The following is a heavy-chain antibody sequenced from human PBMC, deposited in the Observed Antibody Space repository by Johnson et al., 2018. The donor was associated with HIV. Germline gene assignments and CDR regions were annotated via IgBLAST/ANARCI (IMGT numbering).Heavy chain of an antibody. J-gene: IGHJ3*02. CDR3: ARDRRITIFGSGRAVQSNDAFDI. V-gene: IGHV3-30*04. CDR2: ISYDGSNK. D-gene: IGHD3-3*01. CDR1: GFTFSSYA. Sequence: HVQLVESGGGVVQPGRSLRLSCAASGFTFSSYAMHWVRQAPGKGLEWVAVISYDGSNKYYADSVKGRFTISRDNSKNKLYLQMNSLRAEDTAVYYCARDRRITIFGSGRAVQSNDAFDIWGQGTMVTVSS.